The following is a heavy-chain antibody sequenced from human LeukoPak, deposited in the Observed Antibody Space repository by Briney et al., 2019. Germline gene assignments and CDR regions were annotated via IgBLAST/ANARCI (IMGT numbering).Heavy chain of an antibody. Sequence: QAGGSLRLSCAASGFTFSSYSMNWVRQAPGKGLEWVSYISSSSSTIYYADSVKGRFTISRDNAKNSLYLQMNSLRAEDTAVYYCARDFHRRYYDSSGYNAFDIWGQGTMVTVSS. V-gene: IGHV3-48*04. D-gene: IGHD3-22*01. CDR1: GFTFSSYS. CDR2: ISSSSSTI. J-gene: IGHJ3*02. CDR3: ARDFHRRYYDSSGYNAFDI.